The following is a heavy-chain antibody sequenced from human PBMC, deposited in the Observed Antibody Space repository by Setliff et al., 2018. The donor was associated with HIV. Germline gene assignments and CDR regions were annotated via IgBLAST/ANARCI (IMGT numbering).Heavy chain of an antibody. D-gene: IGHD3-10*01. V-gene: IGHV4-4*09. J-gene: IGHJ4*02. CDR1: GGSISGYY. CDR2: IYSSGST. Sequence: SETLSLTCTVSGGSISGYYWSWIRQSPGKGLEWIGYIYSSGSTNFNPSLKSRVTISVDTSKNQFSLKLSSVTAADTAVYYCARGVYYGFYFDYWGQGTLVTVSS. CDR3: ARGVYYGFYFDY.